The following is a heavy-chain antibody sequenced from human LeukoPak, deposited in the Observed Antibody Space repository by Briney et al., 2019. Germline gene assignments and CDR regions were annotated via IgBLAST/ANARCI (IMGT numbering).Heavy chain of an antibody. J-gene: IGHJ4*02. CDR2: IYRSGDT. CDR3: AGPNSSSRFAY. D-gene: IGHD6-6*01. CDR1: GGSISDTTYY. V-gene: IGHV4-39*01. Sequence: SETLSLTCTVSGGSISDTTYYWGWIRQPPGKGLEWIGSIYRSGDTYYNPSFKSRVTISVDTSKNQFSLKLSSVTAADTVVYYRAGPNSSSRFAYWGQGTLVTVSS.